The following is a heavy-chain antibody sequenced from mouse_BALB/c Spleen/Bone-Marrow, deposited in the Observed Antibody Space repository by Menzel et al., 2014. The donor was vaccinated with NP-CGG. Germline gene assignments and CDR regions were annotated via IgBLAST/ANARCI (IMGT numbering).Heavy chain of an antibody. CDR3: ARGGSYAWFAY. Sequence: EVHLVESGGGLVQPGGSRKLSCAASGFTFSSFGMHWVRQAPEKGLEWVAYISSGSSTIYYADTVKGRFTISRDNPKNTLFLQMTNLRSEDTAMYYCARGGSYAWFAYWGQGTLVTVSA. V-gene: IGHV5-17*02. D-gene: IGHD1-1*02. CDR2: ISSGSSTI. CDR1: GFTFSSFG. J-gene: IGHJ3*01.